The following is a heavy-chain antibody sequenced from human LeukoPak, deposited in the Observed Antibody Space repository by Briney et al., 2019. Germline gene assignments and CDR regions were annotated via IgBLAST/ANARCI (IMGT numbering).Heavy chain of an antibody. D-gene: IGHD5-18*01. V-gene: IGHV4-59*12. CDR3: ARGYYYFDY. CDR2: IYYSGST. Sequence: PSETLSLTCTVSGGSISSYYWSWVRQPPGKGLEWIGYIYYSGSTNYNPSLKSRVTMSVDTSKNQLSLKLNSVTAADTAVYYCARGYYYFDYWGQGTLVTVSS. J-gene: IGHJ4*02. CDR1: GGSISSYY.